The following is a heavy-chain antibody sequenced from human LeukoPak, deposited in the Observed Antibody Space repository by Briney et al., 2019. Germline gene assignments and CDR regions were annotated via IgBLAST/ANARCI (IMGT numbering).Heavy chain of an antibody. D-gene: IGHD6-19*01. CDR3: VKDSGWFHFDS. Sequence: GGSLRLSCVASGFTLSHSWMTWVRQAPGKGLEWVGHIKEDGSSQNYADSVKGRFTISRDNAKSSLHLQMNGLRAEDTAMYYCVKDSGWFHFDSWGQGTLVTVSS. CDR2: IKEDGSSQ. CDR1: GFTLSHSW. V-gene: IGHV3-7*03. J-gene: IGHJ4*02.